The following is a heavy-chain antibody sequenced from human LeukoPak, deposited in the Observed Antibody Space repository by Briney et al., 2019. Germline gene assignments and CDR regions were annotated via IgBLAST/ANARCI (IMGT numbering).Heavy chain of an antibody. CDR1: GFTFNTYS. J-gene: IGHJ5*02. D-gene: IGHD5-24*01. CDR2: ISRASGAI. V-gene: IGHV3-21*01. CDR3: ARGATESPRWLVP. Sequence: GGSLRLSCAASGFTFNTYSMSWVRQAPGKGLEWVSIISRASGAIFYADSVKGRFTISRDNAKNSLYLQTNNLGAEDTAAYYCARGATESPRWLVPWGQGTLVPVP.